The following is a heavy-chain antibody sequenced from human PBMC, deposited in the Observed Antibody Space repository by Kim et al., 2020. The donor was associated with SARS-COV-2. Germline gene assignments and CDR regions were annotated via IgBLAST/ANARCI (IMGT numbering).Heavy chain of an antibody. J-gene: IGHJ6*02. V-gene: IGHV1-18*01. CDR1: GYTFTSYG. Sequence: ASVKVSCKASGYTFTSYGISWVRQAPGQGLEWMGWISAYNGNTNYAQKLQGRVTMTTDTSTSTAYMELRSLRSDDTAVYYCARDTYYYGSGSYYWLSGTQRQYYYYGMDVWGQGTTVTVSS. D-gene: IGHD3-10*01. CDR2: ISAYNGNT. CDR3: ARDTYYYGSGSYYWLSGTQRQYYYYGMDV.